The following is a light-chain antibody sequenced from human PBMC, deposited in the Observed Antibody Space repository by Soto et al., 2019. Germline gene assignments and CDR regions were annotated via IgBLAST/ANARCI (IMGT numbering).Light chain of an antibody. CDR1: SSDIGDYNY. CDR3: SSYAGNNNFV. V-gene: IGLV2-8*01. J-gene: IGLJ2*01. Sequence: QSALTQPPSASGSPGQSVTISCTGTSSDIGDYNYVSWYQQHPGKAPKLIIYEVAKRPLRVPARFSGSKSGNMASLTVSGLQAEDEADYYCSSYAGNNNFVFGGGTKVTVL. CDR2: EVA.